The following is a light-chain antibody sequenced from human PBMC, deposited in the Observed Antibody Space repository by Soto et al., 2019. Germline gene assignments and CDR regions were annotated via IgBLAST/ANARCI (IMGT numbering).Light chain of an antibody. Sequence: DIVMTQSPDSLAVSLGERATINCKSSQSILYSPNNKNYLAWYQQKPGQPPKLLIYWASTREAGVPDRFSGSGSGTDFTLTISSLQAEDVAVYYCQEYYDVPQNFGQWTKVEIK. V-gene: IGKV4-1*01. J-gene: IGKJ1*01. CDR3: QEYYDVPQN. CDR1: QSILYSPNNKNY. CDR2: WAS.